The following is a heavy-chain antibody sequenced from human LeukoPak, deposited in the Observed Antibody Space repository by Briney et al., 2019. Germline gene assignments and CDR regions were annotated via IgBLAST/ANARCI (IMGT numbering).Heavy chain of an antibody. Sequence: TSETLSLTCAAYGGSFSGYYWSWIRQPPGKGLEWIGEINHSGSTNYNPSLKSRVTISVDTSKNQFSLKLSSVTAADTAVYYCARGQGFLDSSGRTEYFQHWGQGTLVTVSS. V-gene: IGHV4-34*01. D-gene: IGHD3-22*01. CDR2: INHSGST. J-gene: IGHJ1*01. CDR1: GGSFSGYY. CDR3: ARGQGFLDSSGRTEYFQH.